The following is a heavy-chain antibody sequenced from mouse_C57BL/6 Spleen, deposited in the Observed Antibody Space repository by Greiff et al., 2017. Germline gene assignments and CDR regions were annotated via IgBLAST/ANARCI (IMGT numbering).Heavy chain of an antibody. CDR3: AREGAFTTVVARDWYFDV. D-gene: IGHD1-1*01. Sequence: QVQLQQSGPELVKPGASVKISCKASGYAFSSSWMNWVKQRPGKGLEWIGRIYPGDGDTNYNGKFKGKATLTADKSSSTAYMQLSSLTSEDSAVYFCAREGAFTTVVARDWYFDVWGTEATVTVSS. CDR1: GYAFSSSW. CDR2: IYPGDGDT. J-gene: IGHJ1*03. V-gene: IGHV1-82*01.